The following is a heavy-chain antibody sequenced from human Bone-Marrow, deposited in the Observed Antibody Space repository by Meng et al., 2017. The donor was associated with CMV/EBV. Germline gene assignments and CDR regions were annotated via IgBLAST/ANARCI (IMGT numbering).Heavy chain of an antibody. CDR3: ARITDYGDLLDY. J-gene: IGHJ4*02. V-gene: IGHV3-30*02. CDR1: GFTFSSYG. Sequence: GESLKISCAASGFTFSSYGMHWVRQAPGKGLEWVAFIRYDGSNKYYADSVKGRFTISRDNSKNTLYLQMNSLRAEDTAVYYCARITDYGDLLDYWGQGTLVTVSS. CDR2: IRYDGSNK. D-gene: IGHD4-17*01.